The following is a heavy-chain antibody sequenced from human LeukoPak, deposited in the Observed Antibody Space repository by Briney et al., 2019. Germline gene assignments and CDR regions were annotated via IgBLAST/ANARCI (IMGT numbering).Heavy chain of an antibody. CDR1: GGTFSSYA. D-gene: IGHD3-10*01. Sequence: SVKVSCKASGGTFSSYAISWVRQAPGQGLEWMGGIIPIFGTANYAQKFQGRVTMTRDTSTSTVYMELSSLRSEDTAVYYCARAKDYYGSGSYFIGVNWFDPWGQGTLVTVSS. CDR3: ARAKDYYGSGSYFIGVNWFDP. CDR2: IIPIFGTA. V-gene: IGHV1-69*05. J-gene: IGHJ5*02.